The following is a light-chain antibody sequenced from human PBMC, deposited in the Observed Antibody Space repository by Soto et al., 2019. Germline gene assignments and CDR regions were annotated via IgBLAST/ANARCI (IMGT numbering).Light chain of an antibody. V-gene: IGLV1-36*01. Sequence: QSVLTQPPSVSAAPGQKVTISCSGSSSNIATNFVSWYQQLPGKAPKLLIYSDDLLPSGVSDRFSGSKSGTSASLAISGLQSEDEANYYCAAWDDSLNGPVFGGGTQLTVL. CDR1: SSNIATNF. CDR3: AAWDDSLNGPV. J-gene: IGLJ2*01. CDR2: SDD.